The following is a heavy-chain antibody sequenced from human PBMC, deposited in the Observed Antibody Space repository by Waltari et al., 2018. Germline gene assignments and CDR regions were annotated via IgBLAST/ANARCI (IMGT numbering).Heavy chain of an antibody. CDR3: ARVCRYDFWSGYRPVHYYYMDV. CDR2: IYYSGST. CDR1: GGSISRYY. D-gene: IGHD3-3*01. Sequence: QVQLQESGPGLVKPSETLSLTCTVSGGSISRYYWSWIRQPPGKGLEWIGYIYYSGSTNYNPSLKSRVTISVDTSKNQFSLKLSSVTAADTAVYYCARVCRYDFWSGYRPVHYYYMDVWGKGTTVTISS. J-gene: IGHJ6*03. V-gene: IGHV4-59*01.